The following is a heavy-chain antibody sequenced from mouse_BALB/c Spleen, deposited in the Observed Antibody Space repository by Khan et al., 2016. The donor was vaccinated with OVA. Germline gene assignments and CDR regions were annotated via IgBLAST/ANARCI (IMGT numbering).Heavy chain of an antibody. V-gene: IGHV1S81*02. Sequence: QVQLQQSGAELVKAGASVKMSCKASGYTFTSYWMHWVKQRLGQGLEWFAETNPTNGRTYYTEKITSKATLTVDKSSSTAYMIISGPTFEDSAVYYCARIKKIVATYFDYWGQGTTRTVSS. CDR1: GYTFTSYW. J-gene: IGHJ2*01. D-gene: IGHD1-1*01. CDR3: ARIKKIVATYFDY. CDR2: TNPTNGRT.